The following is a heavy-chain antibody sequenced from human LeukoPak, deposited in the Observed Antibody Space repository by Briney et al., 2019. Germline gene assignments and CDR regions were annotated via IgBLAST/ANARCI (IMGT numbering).Heavy chain of an antibody. J-gene: IGHJ5*02. V-gene: IGHV1-69*04. CDR3: ARDRGEYYYDSSELDP. D-gene: IGHD3-22*01. CDR2: IIPILGIA. Sequence: GASVKVSCKASGGTFSSYAISWVRQAPGQGLEWMGRIIPILGIANYAQKFQGRVTITADKSTSTAYMELSSLRSEDTAVYYCARDRGEYYYDSSELDPWGQGTLVTVSS. CDR1: GGTFSSYA.